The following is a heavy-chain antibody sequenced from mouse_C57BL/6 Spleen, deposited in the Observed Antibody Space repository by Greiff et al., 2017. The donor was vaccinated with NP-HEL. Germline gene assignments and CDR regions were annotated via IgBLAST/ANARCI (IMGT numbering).Heavy chain of an antibody. CDR1: GYTFTDYN. V-gene: IGHV1-22*01. CDR3: AREIWDGAWFAY. J-gene: IGHJ3*01. D-gene: IGHD4-1*01. Sequence: EVQLQQSGPELVKPGASVKMSCKASGYTFTDYNMHWVKQSHGKSLEWIGYINPNNGGTSYNQKFKGKATLTVNKSSSTAYMELRSLTSEDSAVYYCAREIWDGAWFAYWGQGTLVTVSA. CDR2: INPNNGGT.